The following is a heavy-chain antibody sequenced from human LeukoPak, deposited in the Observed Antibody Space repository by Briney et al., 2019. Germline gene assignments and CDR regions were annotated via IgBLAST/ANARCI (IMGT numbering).Heavy chain of an antibody. J-gene: IGHJ4*02. V-gene: IGHV4-59*08. CDR2: IYYSGST. D-gene: IGHD6-19*01. CDR1: GGSISGYF. Sequence: PSETLSLTCTVSGGSISGYFWSCIRQSPGKGLEWIGYIYYSGSTNYNPSLKSRVTISVDTSKNQFSLKLSSVTAADTAVYYCARRGYSSGWYYFDFWGQGTLVTVSS. CDR3: ARRGYSSGWYYFDF.